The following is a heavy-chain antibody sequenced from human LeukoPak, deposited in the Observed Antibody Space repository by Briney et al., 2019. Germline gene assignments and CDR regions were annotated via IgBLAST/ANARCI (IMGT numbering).Heavy chain of an antibody. Sequence: SGGSLRLSCAASGFTFSSYGMHWVRQAPGKGLEWVAVIWYDGSNKYYADSVKGRFTISRDNSKNTLYLQMNSLRAEDTAVYYCARDSSGWYVRDAFDIWGQGTMVTVSS. CDR3: ARDSSGWYVRDAFDI. CDR2: IWYDGSNK. D-gene: IGHD6-19*01. J-gene: IGHJ3*02. V-gene: IGHV3-33*01. CDR1: GFTFSSYG.